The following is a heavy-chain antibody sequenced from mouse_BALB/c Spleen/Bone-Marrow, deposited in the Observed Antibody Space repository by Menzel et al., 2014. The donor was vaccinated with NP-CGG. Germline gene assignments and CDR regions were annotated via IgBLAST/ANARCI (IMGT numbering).Heavy chain of an antibody. J-gene: IGHJ4*01. Sequence: EVPLVESGPGLVTPGSSVKISCKTSGYTFTEYTMHWVKQRHGKSLEWIGGINPNNGGTSYNQKFKGKATLTVDKSSSTAYMELRSLTSEDSAVYYCARWMGPYYAMDYWGKGTSVTVS. V-gene: IGHV1-18*01. D-gene: IGHD2-3*01. CDR2: INPNNGGT. CDR1: GYTFTEYT. CDR3: ARWMGPYYAMDY.